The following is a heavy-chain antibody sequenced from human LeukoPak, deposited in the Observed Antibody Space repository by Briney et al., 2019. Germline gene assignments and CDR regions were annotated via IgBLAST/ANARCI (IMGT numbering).Heavy chain of an antibody. V-gene: IGHV3-7*01. CDR1: GFTLLSYW. D-gene: IGHD3-22*01. Sequence: GGSLRLSCAASGFTLLSYWVSWVRQPPGKGPEWVANIKQDGSEKYYVDSVKGRFTSSRDNAKNSLYLQMNSLRAEDTAVYYCARDQYYYDRSGYSFDYWGQGTLVTVSS. CDR2: IKQDGSEK. CDR3: ARDQYYYDRSGYSFDY. J-gene: IGHJ4*02.